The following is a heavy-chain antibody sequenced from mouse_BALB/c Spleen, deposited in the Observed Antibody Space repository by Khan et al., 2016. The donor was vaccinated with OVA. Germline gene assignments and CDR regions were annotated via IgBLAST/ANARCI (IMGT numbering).Heavy chain of an antibody. Sequence: EVQLQESGPGLVKPSQSLSLTCTVTGYSITSDYAWNWIRQFPGNKLEWMGYISYSGNTNYNPSLKSRISITRDTSKNPLFLQLNSVTTEDTATDYSARNYGGSCDYWGQGTTLTVSS. CDR1: GYSITSDYA. D-gene: IGHD1-1*02. CDR2: ISYSGNT. J-gene: IGHJ2*01. V-gene: IGHV3-2*02. CDR3: ARNYGGSCDY.